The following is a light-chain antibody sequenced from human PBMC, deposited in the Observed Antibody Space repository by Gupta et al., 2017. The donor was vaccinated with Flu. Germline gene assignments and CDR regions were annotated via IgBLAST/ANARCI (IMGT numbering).Light chain of an antibody. CDR2: EVS. Sequence: QSALTPPASVSASPGQRTTLSCTATRSDDRGYNYVSWYQQHPGKAPKLMIYEVSNRPSGVSNRFSGSKSGNTASLTITRLQAEDEADDYCSSYTSSSTLGVVFGGGTKLTVL. V-gene: IGLV2-14*01. J-gene: IGLJ2*01. CDR1: RSDDRGYNY. CDR3: SSYTSSSTLGVV.